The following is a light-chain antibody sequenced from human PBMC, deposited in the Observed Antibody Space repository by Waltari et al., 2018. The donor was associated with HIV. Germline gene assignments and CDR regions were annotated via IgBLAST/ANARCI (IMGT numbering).Light chain of an antibody. Sequence: QSALTQPAYVSGSPGQSITISCTGTSSDVGGYNYVPWYQPHPGKAPKLMIYEVSNRPSGVSNRFSGSKSGNTASLTISGLQAEDEADYYCSSYTSSNTLVFGGGTKLTVL. J-gene: IGLJ3*02. CDR2: EVS. CDR1: SSDVGGYNY. CDR3: SSYTSSNTLV. V-gene: IGLV2-14*01.